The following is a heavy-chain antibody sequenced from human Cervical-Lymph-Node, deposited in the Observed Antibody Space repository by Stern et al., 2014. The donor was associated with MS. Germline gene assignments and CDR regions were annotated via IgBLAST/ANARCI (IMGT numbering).Heavy chain of an antibody. CDR1: GFTFSSYS. Sequence: EVQLVESGGGLVKPGGSLRLSCAASGFTFSSYSMNWVRQAPGKGLEWVSSISSSSSYIYYADSVKGRFTISRDNAKNSLYLQMNSLRAEDTAVYYCARDRLAGSTTGDAFDIWGQGTMVTVSS. J-gene: IGHJ3*02. D-gene: IGHD1-26*01. V-gene: IGHV3-21*01. CDR2: ISSSSSYI. CDR3: ARDRLAGSTTGDAFDI.